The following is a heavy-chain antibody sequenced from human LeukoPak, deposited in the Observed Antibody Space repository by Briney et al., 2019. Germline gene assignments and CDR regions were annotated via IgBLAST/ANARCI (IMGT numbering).Heavy chain of an antibody. CDR3: ARDKPGSSHRMPHPRKTNGFDP. Sequence: GASVKVSCKASGGTFSSYAISWVRQAPGQGLEWMGRIIPILSIANYAQKFQSRVTITADKSTSTAYMELSSLRSEDTAVYYCARDKPGSSHRMPHPRKTNGFDPWGQGTLVTVSS. V-gene: IGHV1-69*04. D-gene: IGHD2-8*01. J-gene: IGHJ5*02. CDR1: GGTFSSYA. CDR2: IIPILSIA.